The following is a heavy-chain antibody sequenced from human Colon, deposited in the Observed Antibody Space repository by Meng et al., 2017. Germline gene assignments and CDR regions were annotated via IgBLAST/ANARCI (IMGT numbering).Heavy chain of an antibody. J-gene: IGHJ4*02. CDR3: ARGRGSYSSIDF. D-gene: IGHD1-26*01. CDR1: GGSISSGDYY. Sequence: QVQLKDAGPGLVQPSQTLSLTCTVSGGSISSGDYYWSWIRQPPGKGLEWIGYIYYSGSANYNPSLKSRVTISVDTSKNHFSLNLTSVTAADTAVYYCARGRGSYSSIDFWGQGTLVTVSS. CDR2: IYYSGSA. V-gene: IGHV4-30-4*01.